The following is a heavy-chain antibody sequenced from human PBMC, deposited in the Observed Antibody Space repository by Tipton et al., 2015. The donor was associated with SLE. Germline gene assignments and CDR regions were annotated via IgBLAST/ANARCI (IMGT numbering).Heavy chain of an antibody. V-gene: IGHV3-74*01. CDR1: GFNFSEYW. D-gene: IGHD2-21*01. Sequence: SLRLSCAASGFNFSEYWMHWVRQAPGQGLVWVSRTSHDETDIIYADSVKGRFTISRDNARNILYLQMNSLRAEDTAVYYCASPGEVIATQDAFDIWGQGTMVTVSS. J-gene: IGHJ3*02. CDR3: ASPGEVIATQDAFDI. CDR2: TSHDETDI.